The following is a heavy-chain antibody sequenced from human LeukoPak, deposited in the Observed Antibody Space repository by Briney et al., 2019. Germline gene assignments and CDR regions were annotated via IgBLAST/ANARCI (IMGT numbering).Heavy chain of an antibody. D-gene: IGHD3-10*01. CDR3: ARGRHYGSGSYSPYYYYGMDV. V-gene: IGHV4-34*01. CDR1: GGSFSGYY. J-gene: IGHJ6*02. Sequence: SETLSLTCAVYGGSFSGYYWSWIRQPPGKGLEWIGEINHSRSTNYNPSLKSRVTISVDTSKNQFSLKLSSVTAADTAVYYCARGRHYGSGSYSPYYYYGMDVWGQGTTVTVSS. CDR2: INHSRST.